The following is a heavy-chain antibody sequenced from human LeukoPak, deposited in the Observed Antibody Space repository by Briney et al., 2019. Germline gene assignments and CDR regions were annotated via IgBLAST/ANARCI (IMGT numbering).Heavy chain of an antibody. CDR3: AKLMGGRHYDILTGRIDY. V-gene: IGHV3-23*01. Sequence: GGSLRLSCAAPAFTFSSYAMSWVRQAPGKGLEWVSAISGSGSTTYYADSVKGRFTISRDNSKNTLYLQMDSLRAEDTAVYYCAKLMGGRHYDILTGRIDYWGQGTLVTVSS. CDR2: ISGSGSTT. D-gene: IGHD3-9*01. J-gene: IGHJ4*02. CDR1: AFTFSSYA.